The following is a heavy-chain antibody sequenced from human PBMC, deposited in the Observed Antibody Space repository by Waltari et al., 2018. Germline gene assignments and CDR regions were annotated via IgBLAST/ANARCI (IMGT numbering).Heavy chain of an antibody. CDR1: GGTFSSYA. V-gene: IGHV1-69*05. Sequence: QVQLVQSGAEVKKPGSSVKVSCKASGGTFSSYAISWVRQAPGQGLEWMGVIIPTFGTANDAQKSQGRVTITTDESTSTAYMELSSLRPEDTAVYYCARGWLPHYYYYYMDVWGKGTTVTVSS. CDR3: ARGWLPHYYYYYMDV. D-gene: IGHD3-22*01. J-gene: IGHJ6*03. CDR2: IIPTFGTA.